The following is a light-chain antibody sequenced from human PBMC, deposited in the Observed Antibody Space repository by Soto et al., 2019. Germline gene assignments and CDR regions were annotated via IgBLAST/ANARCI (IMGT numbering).Light chain of an antibody. Sequence: QSALTQPASVSGSLGQSITISCIGSSSDVGGYNYVSWYQQHPGKAPKLMIYEVNNRPSGVSNRFSGSKSGNTASLTISGLQAEDEADYYSCSYTNMTASWVFGGGTKVTVL. CDR2: EVN. CDR3: CSYTNMTASWV. J-gene: IGLJ3*02. V-gene: IGLV2-14*01. CDR1: SSDVGGYNY.